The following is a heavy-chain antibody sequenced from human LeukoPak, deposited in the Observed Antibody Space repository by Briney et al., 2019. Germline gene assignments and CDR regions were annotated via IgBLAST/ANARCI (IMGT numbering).Heavy chain of an antibody. Sequence: SETLSLTCTVSGGSISSYYWSWIRQPPGKGLEWIGYIYYSGSTHYNPSLKSRVTISVDTSKNQFSLKLSSVTAADTAVYYCARGYCSGGSCYSVGSYYFDYWGQGTLVTVSS. CDR3: ARGYCSGGSCYSVGSYYFDY. J-gene: IGHJ4*02. CDR2: IYYSGST. D-gene: IGHD2-15*01. CDR1: GGSISSYY. V-gene: IGHV4-59*08.